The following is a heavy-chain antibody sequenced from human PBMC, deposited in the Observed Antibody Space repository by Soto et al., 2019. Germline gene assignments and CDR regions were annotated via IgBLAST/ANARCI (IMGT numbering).Heavy chain of an antibody. CDR3: AKEGRSYTQGV. Sequence: PGGSLRLSCGASGFTFSSADMSWVRQAPGKGLQWVSTVSVTDANTYYADSVKGRFTVSRDNSKNTLYLQMTSLRAEDTAVYYCAKEGRSYTQGVWGQGTTVTVS. CDR2: VSVTDANT. J-gene: IGHJ6*02. CDR1: GFTFSSAD. V-gene: IGHV3-23*01. D-gene: IGHD1-26*01.